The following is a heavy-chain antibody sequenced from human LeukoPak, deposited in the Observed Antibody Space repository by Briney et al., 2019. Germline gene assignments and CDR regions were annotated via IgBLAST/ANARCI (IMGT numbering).Heavy chain of an antibody. V-gene: IGHV3-7*01. Sequence: GGSLRLSCAASGFMFNNYWMSWVRQAPGKGLEWVANIKQDGSEIYYVESVKGRFTISRDNAKNSLYVQMNSLRAEDTAVYYCARARWVSGCYYFDYGGQGTLVTVS. CDR1: GFMFNNYW. CDR2: IKQDGSEI. J-gene: IGHJ4*02. CDR3: ARARWVSGCYYFDY. D-gene: IGHD6-19*01.